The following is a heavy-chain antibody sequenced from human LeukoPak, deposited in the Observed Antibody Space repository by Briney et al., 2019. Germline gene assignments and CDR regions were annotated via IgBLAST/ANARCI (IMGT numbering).Heavy chain of an antibody. CDR1: GGSISSGSYY. D-gene: IGHD3-10*01. V-gene: IGHV4-61*01. J-gene: IGHJ5*02. CDR2: IYYSGST. CDR3: ARGDYYGSGTNWFVP. Sequence: SQTLSLTCTVSGGSISSGSYYWSWIRQPPGKGLEWIGYIYYSGSTNYNPSLKSRVTISVDTSKNQFSLKLSSVTAADTAVYYCARGDYYGSGTNWFVPCGEGTLVTVSS.